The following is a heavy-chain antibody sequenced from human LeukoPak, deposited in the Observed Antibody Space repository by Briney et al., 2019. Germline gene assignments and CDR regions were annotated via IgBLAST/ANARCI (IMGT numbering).Heavy chain of an antibody. V-gene: IGHV3-23*01. Sequence: GGSLRLSCAASGFTYTSYAMSWVRQAPARGLEWVSSITCSGGSTFYAASVKGRFTISRDNYKNTLSLQMSSLRAEDTAIYYCANLWGSGSRYYYDYWGQGTLVTVSS. J-gene: IGHJ4*02. CDR2: ITCSGGST. CDR3: ANLWGSGSRYYYDY. D-gene: IGHD3-10*01. CDR1: GFTYTSYA.